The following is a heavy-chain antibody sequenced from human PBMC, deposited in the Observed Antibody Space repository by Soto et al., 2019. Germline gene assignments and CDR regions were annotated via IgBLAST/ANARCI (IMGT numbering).Heavy chain of an antibody. D-gene: IGHD3-22*01. J-gene: IGHJ3*02. V-gene: IGHV5-51*01. CDR1: GYSFTSYW. Sequence: GESLKISCKGSGYSFTSYWIGWVRQMPGKGLEWMGIIYPGDSDTRYSPSFQGQVTISADKSISTAYLQWSSLKASDTAMYYCARLQVYYDSSGYYYAFGAFDIWGQGTMVT. CDR2: IYPGDSDT. CDR3: ARLQVYYDSSGYYYAFGAFDI.